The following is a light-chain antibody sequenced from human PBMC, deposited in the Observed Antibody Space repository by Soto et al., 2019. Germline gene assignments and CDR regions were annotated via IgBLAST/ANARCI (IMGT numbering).Light chain of an antibody. CDR3: QTWGTGIVV. CDR2: LISDGSH. V-gene: IGLV4-69*01. J-gene: IGLJ2*01. Sequence: QLVLTQSPSASASLGASVKLTCTLSSGHSSYAIAWHQQQPGKGPRYLMKLISDGSHTKGDGIPDRFSGSNSGAERYLTISSLQSEDEADYYCQTWGTGIVVFGGGTKLTVL. CDR1: SGHSSYA.